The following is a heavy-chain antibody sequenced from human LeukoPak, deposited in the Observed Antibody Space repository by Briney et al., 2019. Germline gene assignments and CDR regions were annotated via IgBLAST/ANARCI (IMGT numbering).Heavy chain of an antibody. D-gene: IGHD6-19*01. CDR2: INPNSGGT. Sequence: GASVKVSCKASGYXFTGYYMHWVRQAPGQGLEWMGWINPNSGGTNYAQKFQGRVTMTRDTSISTAYMELSRLRSDDTAVYYCAKASSGWSLDFDYWGQGTLVTVSS. CDR3: AKASSGWSLDFDY. CDR1: GYXFTGYY. J-gene: IGHJ4*02. V-gene: IGHV1-2*02.